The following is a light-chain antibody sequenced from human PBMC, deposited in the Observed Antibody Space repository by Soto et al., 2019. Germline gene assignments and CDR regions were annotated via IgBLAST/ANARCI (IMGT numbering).Light chain of an antibody. J-gene: IGKJ1*01. Sequence: EIVLTQSPGTLSLSPGERATLSCRASQSVSSSYLAWYQQKPGQAPRLLIYGASSRATGIPDRFSGSGSGTDFTLTISRLEPEDFAVYYCQQYGSSPDTVGQGTKVDI. CDR2: GAS. CDR3: QQYGSSPDT. CDR1: QSVSSSY. V-gene: IGKV3-20*01.